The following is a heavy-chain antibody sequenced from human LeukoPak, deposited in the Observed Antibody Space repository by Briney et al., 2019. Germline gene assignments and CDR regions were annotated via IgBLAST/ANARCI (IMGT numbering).Heavy chain of an antibody. D-gene: IGHD2-21*02. CDR3: ARDKGDNEEAFDI. CDR1: GYTLTELS. CDR2: FDPEDGET. Sequence: ASVKVSCKVSGYTLTELSMHWVRQAPGKGLEWMGGFDPEDGETIYAQKFQGRVTMTEDTSTDTAYMELNSLGAEDTAVYYCARDKGDNEEAFDIWGQGTMVTVSS. V-gene: IGHV1-24*01. J-gene: IGHJ3*02.